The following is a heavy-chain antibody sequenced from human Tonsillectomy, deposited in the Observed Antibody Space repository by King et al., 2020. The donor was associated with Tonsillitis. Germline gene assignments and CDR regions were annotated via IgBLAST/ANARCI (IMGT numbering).Heavy chain of an antibody. V-gene: IGHV3-33*08. CDR2: IWYDGSNL. CDR1: GYRFSSYA. Sequence: VQLVESGGGVVQPGGSLRLSCGASGYRFSSYAIHWVRQAPGKGLEWVAIIWYDGSNLYYGDSAKGRFTISRDNSKNTAHLEMNNLGVEDTALYYGVRGGLAAAGMDFWGQGSPVTVSS. J-gene: IGHJ4*02. D-gene: IGHD6-13*01. CDR3: VRGGLAAAGMDF.